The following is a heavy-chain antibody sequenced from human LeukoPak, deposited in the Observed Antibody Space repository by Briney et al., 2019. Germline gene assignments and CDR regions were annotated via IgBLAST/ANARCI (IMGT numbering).Heavy chain of an antibody. CDR2: IWHDGSNK. CDR3: ARSQYCSSGSFYRLGDY. V-gene: IGHV3-33*01. J-gene: IGHJ4*02. D-gene: IGHD2-15*01. CDR1: GFTFSTYA. Sequence: GRSLRLSCAASGFTFSTYAMHWVRQAPGKGLEWVAVIWHDGSNKYYADSVKGRFTISRDNSKNTLYLQMDSLRAEDTAVYYCARSQYCSSGSFYRLGDYWGQGTLVTVSS.